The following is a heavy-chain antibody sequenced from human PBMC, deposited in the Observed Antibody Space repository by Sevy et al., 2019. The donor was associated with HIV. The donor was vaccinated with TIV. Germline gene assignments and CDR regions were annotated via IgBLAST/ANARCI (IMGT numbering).Heavy chain of an antibody. V-gene: IGHV3-23*01. CDR2: ISPNGGST. CDR1: GLSFNTYV. Sequence: GGSLRLSCAASGLSFNTYVMSWVRQAPGKGLQWVSTISPNGGSTYYADSVKGRFTISRDNSRNTVFLQVNSLRAEDTDVYYCAKESLDGYYWGQGTLVTVSS. D-gene: IGHD2-21*01. CDR3: AKESLDGYY. J-gene: IGHJ4*02.